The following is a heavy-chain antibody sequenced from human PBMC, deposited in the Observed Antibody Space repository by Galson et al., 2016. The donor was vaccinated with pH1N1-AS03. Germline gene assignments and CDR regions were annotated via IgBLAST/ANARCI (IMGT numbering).Heavy chain of an antibody. V-gene: IGHV4-61*01. Sequence: SETLSLTCTVSGGSVTSDTYYWTWIRQPPGKGLEWIGYIYNTGSTNYNPSLRSRVTISLDTSKNQFSLNLSSVTAADTAVYYCAREGGSYLSHWGQGTLVTVSS. J-gene: IGHJ4*02. CDR1: GGSVTSDTYY. CDR2: IYNTGST. D-gene: IGHD3-10*01. CDR3: AREGGSYLSH.